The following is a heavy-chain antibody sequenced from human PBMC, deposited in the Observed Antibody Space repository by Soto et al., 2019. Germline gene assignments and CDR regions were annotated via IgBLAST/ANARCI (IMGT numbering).Heavy chain of an antibody. Sequence: GASVKVSCKASGYTFTSYGISWVRQAPGQGLEWMGWISAYNGNTNYAQKLQGRVTMTTDTSTSTAYMELRSLRSDDTAVYYCAKHYDILTGSYSRALYYFDYWGQGTLVTVSS. D-gene: IGHD3-9*01. CDR1: GYTFTSYG. J-gene: IGHJ4*02. CDR2: ISAYNGNT. V-gene: IGHV1-18*01. CDR3: AKHYDILTGSYSRALYYFDY.